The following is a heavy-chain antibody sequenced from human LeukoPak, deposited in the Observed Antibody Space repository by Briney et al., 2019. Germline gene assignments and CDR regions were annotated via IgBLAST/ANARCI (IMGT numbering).Heavy chain of an antibody. CDR2: IYSGGST. V-gene: IGHV3-53*01. CDR3: ARGTYYYDSSGRDY. J-gene: IGHJ4*02. CDR1: GFTVSSNY. Sequence: GGSLRLSCAASGFTVSSNYMSWVRQAPGKGLEWVSVIYSGGSTYYADSVKGRFTISRDNSKNTLYLQMNSLRAEDTAVYYCARGTYYYDSSGRDYRGQGTLVTVSS. D-gene: IGHD3-22*01.